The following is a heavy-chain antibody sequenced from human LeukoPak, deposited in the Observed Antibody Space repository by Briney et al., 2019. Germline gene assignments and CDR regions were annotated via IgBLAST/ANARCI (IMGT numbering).Heavy chain of an antibody. CDR3: ARGDDYKSTLFDY. CDR1: GGSISRSNYY. D-gene: IGHD5-12*01. J-gene: IGHJ4*02. CDR2: IYYTGST. V-gene: IGHV4-39*07. Sequence: PSETLSLTCTVSGGSISRSNYYWGWFRQPPGKGLEWIGSIYYTGSTYDNPSLKSRVTISVDTSKNQFSLKLSSVTAADTAVYYCARGDDYKSTLFDYWGQGTLVTVSS.